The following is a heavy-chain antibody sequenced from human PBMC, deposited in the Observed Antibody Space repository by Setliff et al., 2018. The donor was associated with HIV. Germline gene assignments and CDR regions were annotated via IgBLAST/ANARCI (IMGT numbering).Heavy chain of an antibody. J-gene: IGHJ5*02. CDR1: GYSFTSYG. V-gene: IGHV1-18*01. CDR3: ARGTTPLGWFDP. D-gene: IGHD2-2*01. Sequence: ASVKVSCKASGYSFTSYGVSWVRQAPGQGLEWMGWISAYNVNTNYAQKLQGRVTMTTGTSTSTAYMELRSLRSDDTAVYYCARGTTPLGWFDPWGQRTLVTVSS. CDR2: ISAYNVNT.